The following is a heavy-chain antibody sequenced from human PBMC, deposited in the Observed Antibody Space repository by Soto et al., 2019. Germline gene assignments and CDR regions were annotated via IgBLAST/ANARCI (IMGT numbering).Heavy chain of an antibody. CDR3: AREVKWFGESFDP. J-gene: IGHJ5*02. D-gene: IGHD3-10*01. Sequence: QVQLVQSGAEAKKPGASVKVSCKASGYTFTSYDINWVRQATGQGLEWMGWMNPNSGNTGYAQKFQGRVTMTRNTSISTAYMELSSLRSEDTAVYYCAREVKWFGESFDPWGQATLVTVSS. CDR2: MNPNSGNT. V-gene: IGHV1-8*01. CDR1: GYTFTSYD.